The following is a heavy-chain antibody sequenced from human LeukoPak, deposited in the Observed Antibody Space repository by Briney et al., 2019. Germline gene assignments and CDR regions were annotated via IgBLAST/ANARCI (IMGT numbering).Heavy chain of an antibody. CDR1: GGSISSYY. J-gene: IGHJ5*02. CDR3: ARGNIVVVPAAPWFDP. CDR2: IYTSGST. V-gene: IGHV4-4*07. D-gene: IGHD2-2*01. Sequence: ASETLSLTCTASGGSISSYYWSWIRQPAGKGLEWIGRIYTSGSTNYNPSLKSRVTMSVDTSKNQFSLKLSSVTAADTAVYYCARGNIVVVPAAPWFDPWGQGTLVTVSS.